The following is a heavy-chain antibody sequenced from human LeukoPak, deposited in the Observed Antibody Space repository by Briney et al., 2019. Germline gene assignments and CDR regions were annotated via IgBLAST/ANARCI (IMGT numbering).Heavy chain of an antibody. J-gene: IGHJ1*01. V-gene: IGHV1-18*01. Sequence: GASVKVSCKASGYTFTDFGFIWVRQAPGQGLEWMGWVSTYNGDTDYAKKFQDRVTMTTESSTQPTFMELRNLRSDDTAVYYCARAESMALYFLYWGQGTLVSVSS. CDR1: GYTFTDFG. CDR2: VSTYNGDT. CDR3: ARAESMALYFLY. D-gene: IGHD1-14*01.